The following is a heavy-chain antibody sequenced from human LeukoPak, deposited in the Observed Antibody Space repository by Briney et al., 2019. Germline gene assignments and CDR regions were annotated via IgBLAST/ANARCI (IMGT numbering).Heavy chain of an antibody. Sequence: GASVKVSCKASGGTFSSYAISWVRQAPGQGLEWMGGIIPIFGTANYAQKFQGRVTITADKSTSTAYMELSSLRSEDTAVYYCARDAPYYDILTGYVSWGQGTLVTVSS. D-gene: IGHD3-9*01. CDR1: GGTFSSYA. CDR2: IIPIFGTA. V-gene: IGHV1-69*06. CDR3: ARDAPYYDILTGYVS. J-gene: IGHJ5*02.